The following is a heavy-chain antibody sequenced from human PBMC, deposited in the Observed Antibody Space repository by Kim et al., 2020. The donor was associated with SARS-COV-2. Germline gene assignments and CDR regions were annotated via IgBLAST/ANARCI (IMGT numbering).Heavy chain of an antibody. V-gene: IGHV3-74*01. J-gene: IGHJ5*02. CDR1: GFTFLAYL. Sequence: GGSLRLSCAASGFTFLAYLMHWVRQAPGKGLVWVARINNDGSSTSYGVSAKGRFTISRDNAKNTLDLQMNSLRAEDTAVYYCVRTFTTVAADTWFDPWGQGTLVTVSS. CDR2: INNDGSST. CDR3: VRTFTTVAADTWFDP. D-gene: IGHD2-15*01.